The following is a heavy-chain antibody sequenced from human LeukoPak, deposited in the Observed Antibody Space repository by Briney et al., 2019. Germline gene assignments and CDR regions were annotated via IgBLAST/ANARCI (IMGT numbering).Heavy chain of an antibody. CDR2: INPTSGGT. D-gene: IGHD6-13*01. Sequence: GASVKVSCKTSGYTFSGYYLHWVRQAPGQGLEWMGWINPTSGGTKFAQKFQGRVTMTRDTSISTAYMELYSLRSDDTAVYYCARGALEQQLLIHFDCWGQGTLVTVSS. V-gene: IGHV1-2*02. CDR1: GYTFSGYY. CDR3: ARGALEQQLLIHFDC. J-gene: IGHJ4*02.